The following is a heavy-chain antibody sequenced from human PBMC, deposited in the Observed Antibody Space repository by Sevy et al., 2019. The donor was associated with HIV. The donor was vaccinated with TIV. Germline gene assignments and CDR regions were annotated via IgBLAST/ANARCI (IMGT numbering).Heavy chain of an antibody. CDR1: GYNFNIYT. J-gene: IGHJ6*02. CDR3: TRDTWELLTGIAYYYSGMDV. V-gene: IGHV1-18*01. CDR2: ISPYDGDT. Sequence: VSVKVSCQSSGYNFNIYTIHWVRQARGQDLEWVGRISPYDGDTDYAHNFHGRVSLTMDTSTSTAYLGLTSLRSDDTAVYFCTRDTWELLTGIAYYYSGMDVWGQGTTVTVSS. D-gene: IGHD1-26*01.